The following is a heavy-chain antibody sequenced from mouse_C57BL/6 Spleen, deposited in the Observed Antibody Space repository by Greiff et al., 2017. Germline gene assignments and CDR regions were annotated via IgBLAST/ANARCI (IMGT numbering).Heavy chain of an antibody. V-gene: IGHV1-42*01. CDR1: GYSFTGYY. J-gene: IGHJ3*01. D-gene: IGHD2-3*01. Sequence: EVQLQESGPELVKPGASVKISCKASGYSFTGYYMNWVKQSPGKGLEWIGEINPSTGGTTYNQKFKAKATLTVDKSSSTAYMQLKSLTSEDSAVYYCATIPASYDGYLFAYWGPGTLVTVSA. CDR3: ATIPASYDGYLFAY. CDR2: INPSTGGT.